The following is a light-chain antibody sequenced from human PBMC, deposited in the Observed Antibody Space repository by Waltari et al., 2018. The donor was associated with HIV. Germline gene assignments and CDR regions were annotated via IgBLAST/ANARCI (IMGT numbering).Light chain of an antibody. CDR2: KND. Sequence: QSVLTQTPSASGTPGQRVTMSGYGRTSDIGNNYLYWFQQVPGTPPKVLIYKNDQRPSGVSDRFSASKSGTSASLAIGVLRTEDESDFYCAAWDDTRSGWIFGGGTKLTVL. J-gene: IGLJ2*01. CDR3: AAWDDTRSGWI. V-gene: IGLV1-47*01. CDR1: TSDIGNNY.